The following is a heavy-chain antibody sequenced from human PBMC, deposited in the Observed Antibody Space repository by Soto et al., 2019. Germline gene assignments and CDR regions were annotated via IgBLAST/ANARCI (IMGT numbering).Heavy chain of an antibody. CDR1: GYTFTGYY. CDR3: AREAGSGSYQPFDY. V-gene: IGHV1-2*02. CDR2: INQNSGGT. J-gene: IGHJ4*02. D-gene: IGHD1-26*01. Sequence: QVQLVQSGAEVKKPGASVKVSCKASGYTFTGYYMHWVRQAPGQGLEWMGWINQNSGGTNYAQKFQGRVTMTRDTSISTAYMELSRLRSDDTAVYYCAREAGSGSYQPFDYWGQGTLVTVSS.